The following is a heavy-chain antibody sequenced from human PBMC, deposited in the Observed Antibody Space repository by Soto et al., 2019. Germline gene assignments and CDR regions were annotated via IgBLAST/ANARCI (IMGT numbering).Heavy chain of an antibody. V-gene: IGHV4-38-2*01. Sequence: SETLSLTCDVSGYAISSGFYWAWIRQPPGKRLEWIGNIYHTGTTYYNPSLKSRVTMSVDTSKNQFSLRLSSVTAADTAVFYCARVRTVGMSGSTGDSWGQGTLVTVSS. CDR1: GYAISSGFY. CDR3: ARVRTVGMSGSTGDS. D-gene: IGHD3-10*01. J-gene: IGHJ4*02. CDR2: IYHTGTT.